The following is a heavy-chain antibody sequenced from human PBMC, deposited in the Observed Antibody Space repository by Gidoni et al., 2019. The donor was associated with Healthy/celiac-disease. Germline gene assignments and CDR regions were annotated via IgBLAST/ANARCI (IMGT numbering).Heavy chain of an antibody. J-gene: IGHJ3*02. V-gene: IGHV3-33*01. CDR1: GFTFSSYG. Sequence: QVQLVESGGGVVQPGRSLRLSCAASGFTFSSYGRHWVRQAPGKGLEWVAVIWYDGSNKYYADSVKGLFTISRDNSKNTLYLQMNSLRAEDTAVYYCARDNYNWNDGDAFDIWGQGTMVTVSS. D-gene: IGHD1-1*01. CDR2: IWYDGSNK. CDR3: ARDNYNWNDGDAFDI.